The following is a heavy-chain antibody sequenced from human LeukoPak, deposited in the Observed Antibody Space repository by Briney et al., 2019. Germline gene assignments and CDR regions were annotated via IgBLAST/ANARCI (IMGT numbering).Heavy chain of an antibody. CDR3: AAGGREVTPACGIY. J-gene: IGHJ4*02. CDR1: GYTFTGYY. Sequence: ASVKVSCKASGYTFTGYYMHWVRQAPGQGLEWMGWINPNSGGTNYAQTFQGRVTMTRDTSISTAYMELSSLRSDDTAVYYCAAGGREVTPACGIYWGQGTLVTVSS. V-gene: IGHV1-2*02. CDR2: INPNSGGT. D-gene: IGHD3-16*01.